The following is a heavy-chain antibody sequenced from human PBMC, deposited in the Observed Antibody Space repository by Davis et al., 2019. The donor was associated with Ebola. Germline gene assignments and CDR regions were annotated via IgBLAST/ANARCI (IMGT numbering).Heavy chain of an antibody. CDR2: IYYSGST. CDR3: ATGSITMIVVVGDI. Sequence: GSLRLSCAVYGGSFSGYYWGWIRQPPGKGLEWIGSIYYSGSTYYNPSLKSRVTISVDTSKNQFSLKLSSVTAADTAVYYCATGSITMIVVVGDIWGQGTMVTVSS. CDR1: GGSFSGYY. D-gene: IGHD3-22*01. J-gene: IGHJ3*02. V-gene: IGHV4-39*01.